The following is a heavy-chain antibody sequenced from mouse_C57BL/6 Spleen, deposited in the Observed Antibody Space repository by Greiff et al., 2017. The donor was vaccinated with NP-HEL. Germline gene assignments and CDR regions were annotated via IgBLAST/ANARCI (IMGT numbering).Heavy chain of an antibody. CDR2: ISGGGGDT. Sequence: EVKLVESGGGLVKPGGSLKLSCAASGFTFSSYTMSWVRQTQEKRLEWVATISGGGGDTNYPHSVKGRFTISRDNAKNTEYLKMSSLRSEDTSFYYWAIQLVRCAMDYWGQGTTVTVSS. CDR1: GFTFSSYT. V-gene: IGHV5-9*01. CDR3: AIQLVRCAMDY. J-gene: IGHJ4*01.